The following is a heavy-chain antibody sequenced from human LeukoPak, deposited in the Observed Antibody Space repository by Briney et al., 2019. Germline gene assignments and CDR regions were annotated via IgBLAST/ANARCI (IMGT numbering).Heavy chain of an antibody. CDR1: GYSFTSYW. J-gene: IGHJ4*02. CDR3: ARDSGYYGSGSYYI. V-gene: IGHV1-69*01. Sequence: KISCKGSGYSFTSYWIGWVRQMPGKGLEWMGIIPIFGTANYAQKFQGRVTITADESTSTAYMELSSLRSEDTAVYYCARDSGYYGSGSYYIWGQGTLVTVSS. D-gene: IGHD3-10*01. CDR2: IIPIFGTA.